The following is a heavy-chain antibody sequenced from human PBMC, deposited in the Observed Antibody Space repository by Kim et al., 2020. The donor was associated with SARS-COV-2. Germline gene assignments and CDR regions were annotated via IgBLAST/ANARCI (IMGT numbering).Heavy chain of an antibody. D-gene: IGHD1-26*01. CDR3: ARDLWVGARYKWFDP. V-gene: IGHV7-4-1*02. J-gene: IGHJ5*02. CDR1: GYTFTSYA. Sequence: ASVKVSCKASGYTFTSYAMNWVRQAPGQGFEWMGWINTNTGNPTYAQGFTGRFVFSLDTSVSTAYLQISSLKAEDTAVYYCARDLWVGARYKWFDPWGQGTLVTVSS. CDR2: INTNTGNP.